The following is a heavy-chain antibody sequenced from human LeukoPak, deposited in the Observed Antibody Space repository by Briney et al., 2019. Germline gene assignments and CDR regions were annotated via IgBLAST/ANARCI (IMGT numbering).Heavy chain of an antibody. J-gene: IGHJ4*02. Sequence: GGSLRLSCAASGFTFGSYVMNWVRQAPGKGLEWDSGISGGSDTTYYADSVKGRFTISRDNSEHTLYLQMNSLRAEDTAVYYCAKGRNGYDFFEKWGQGTLVTVSS. D-gene: IGHD2-8*01. CDR3: AKGRNGYDFFEK. V-gene: IGHV3-23*01. CDR1: GFTFGSYV. CDR2: ISGGSDTT.